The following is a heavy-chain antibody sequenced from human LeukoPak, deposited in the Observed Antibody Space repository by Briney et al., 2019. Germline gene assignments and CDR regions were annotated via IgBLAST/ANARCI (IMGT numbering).Heavy chain of an antibody. D-gene: IGHD3-3*01. V-gene: IGHV4-34*01. J-gene: IGHJ5*02. CDR2: INHSGST. CDR1: GGSFSGYY. Sequence: PSETLSLTCAVYGGSFSGYYWSWIRQPPGKGLEWIGEINHSGSTNYNPSLKSRVTISVDTSKNQFSLKLSSVTAADTAVYYCARHRYDFWSGYNWFDPWGQGTLVTVSS. CDR3: ARHRYDFWSGYNWFDP.